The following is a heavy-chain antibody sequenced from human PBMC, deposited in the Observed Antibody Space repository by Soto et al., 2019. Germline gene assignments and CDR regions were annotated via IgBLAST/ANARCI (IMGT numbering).Heavy chain of an antibody. CDR1: GYTFTSYG. D-gene: IGHD3-22*01. CDR3: ARNGYYYDSSGYSY. Sequence: QVQLVQSGAEVKKRGASVKVSCKASGYTFTSYGISWVRQAPGQGLEWMGSISAYNGNTTYAQKLQGRVTMTTDTSTSTAYMELRSLRSDDTAVYYCARNGYYYDSSGYSYWGQGTLVTVSS. CDR2: ISAYNGNT. J-gene: IGHJ4*02. V-gene: IGHV1-18*01.